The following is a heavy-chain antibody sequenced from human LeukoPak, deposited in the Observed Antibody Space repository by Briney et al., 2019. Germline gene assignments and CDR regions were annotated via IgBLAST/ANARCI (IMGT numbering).Heavy chain of an antibody. V-gene: IGHV4-34*01. CDR2: INHSGST. Sequence: PSETLSLTCAVYGGSFSGYYWSWIRQPPGKGLEWIGEINHSGSTNYNPSLKSRVTISVDTSKNQFSLKLSSVTAADTAVYYCARGHPLENFDHWGQGTLVTVSS. J-gene: IGHJ4*02. CDR3: ARGHPLENFDH. D-gene: IGHD1-1*01. CDR1: GGSFSGYY.